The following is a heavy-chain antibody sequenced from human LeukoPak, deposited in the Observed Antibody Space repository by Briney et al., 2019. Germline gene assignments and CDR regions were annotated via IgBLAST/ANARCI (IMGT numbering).Heavy chain of an antibody. V-gene: IGHV3-48*04. CDR2: ISSSSSTI. Sequence: GGSLRLSCAASGFTFSSYSMNWVRQAPGKGLEWVSYISSSSSTIYYADSVKGRFTISRDNAKNSLYLQMNSLRAEDTAVYYCARSGRWLQWDLGYWGQGTLVTVSS. J-gene: IGHJ4*02. D-gene: IGHD5-24*01. CDR1: GFTFSSYS. CDR3: ARSGRWLQWDLGY.